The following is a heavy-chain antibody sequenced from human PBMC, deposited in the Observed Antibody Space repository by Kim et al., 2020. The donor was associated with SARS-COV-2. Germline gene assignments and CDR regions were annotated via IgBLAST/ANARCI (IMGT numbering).Heavy chain of an antibody. J-gene: IGHJ4*02. V-gene: IGHV3-30*01. Sequence: ADTGTGRLTNARDNSKNTLDLQMNRLRAEDTAVYYCARDLTMIVGGALDYWGQGTLVTVSS. D-gene: IGHD3-22*01. CDR3: ARDLTMIVGGALDY.